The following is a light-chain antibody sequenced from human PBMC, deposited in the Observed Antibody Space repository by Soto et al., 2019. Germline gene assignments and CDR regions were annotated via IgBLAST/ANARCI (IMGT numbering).Light chain of an antibody. CDR1: QSVSSY. CDR3: QQRSNWPSLT. J-gene: IGKJ4*01. CDR2: DAS. V-gene: IGKV3-11*01. Sequence: EIVLTQSAATVSLTPGERASLSCRASQSVSSYLAWYQQKPGQAPRLIIYDASTRATGIPARFSGSGSGTDFTLTISSLEPEDFAVYYCQQRSNWPSLTFGGGAQVDIK.